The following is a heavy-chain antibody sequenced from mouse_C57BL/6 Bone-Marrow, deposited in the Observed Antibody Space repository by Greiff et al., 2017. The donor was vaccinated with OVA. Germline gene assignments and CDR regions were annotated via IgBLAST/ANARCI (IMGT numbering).Heavy chain of an antibody. V-gene: IGHV5-4*01. D-gene: IGHD4-1*01. Sequence: EVKLVESGGGLVKPGGSLKLSCAASGFTFSSYAMSWVRQTPETRLEWVATISDGGSYTYYPDNVKGRFTISRDNAKNNLYLQMSHLKSEDTAMYYCARDITGYYAMDYWGQGTSVTVSS. J-gene: IGHJ4*01. CDR2: ISDGGSYT. CDR1: GFTFSSYA. CDR3: ARDITGYYAMDY.